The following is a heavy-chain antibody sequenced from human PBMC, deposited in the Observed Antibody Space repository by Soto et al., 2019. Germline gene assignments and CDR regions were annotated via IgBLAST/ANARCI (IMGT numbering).Heavy chain of an antibody. CDR3: ARDKSSVGARLYYSMDV. J-gene: IGHJ6*02. CDR1: GGSFSGYY. Sequence: PSETLSLTCAVYGGSFSGYYWRWIRQPPGKGLEWIGEINHSGSTNYNPSLKSRVTISVDTSKNQFSLKLSSVTAADTAVYYCARDKSSVGARLYYSMDVWGQGTTVTVSS. D-gene: IGHD1-26*01. CDR2: INHSGST. V-gene: IGHV4-34*01.